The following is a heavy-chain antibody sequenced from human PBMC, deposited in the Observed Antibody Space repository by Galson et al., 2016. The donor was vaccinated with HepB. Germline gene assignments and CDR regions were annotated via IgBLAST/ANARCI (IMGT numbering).Heavy chain of an antibody. CDR2: TYYRYKWYY. J-gene: IGHJ4*02. D-gene: IGHD3-10*01. V-gene: IGHV6-1*01. CDR1: GDSVSSDSAA. Sequence: CAISGDSVSSDSAAWDWIRQSPSRGLEWLGRTYYRYKWYYEYAVSVKSRVTINPDTSKKQFSLQLDSVTPEDTAVYYCAREVPHYYGSGTLLDWGQGTLVTVSS. CDR3: AREVPHYYGSGTLLD.